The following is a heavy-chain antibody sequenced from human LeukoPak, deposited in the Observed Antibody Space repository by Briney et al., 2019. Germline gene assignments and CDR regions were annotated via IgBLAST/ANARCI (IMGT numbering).Heavy chain of an antibody. CDR3: ARIGVPSSGWYFSYYYYMDV. CDR1: GFTFSSYE. V-gene: IGHV3-48*03. J-gene: IGHJ6*03. Sequence: GALRLSCAASGFTFSSYEMNWVRQAPGKGLEWVSYISSSGSTIYYADSVKGRFTISRDNAKNSLYLQMNSLRAEDTAVYYCARIGVPSSGWYFSYYYYMDVWGKGTTVTISS. CDR2: ISSSGSTI. D-gene: IGHD6-19*01.